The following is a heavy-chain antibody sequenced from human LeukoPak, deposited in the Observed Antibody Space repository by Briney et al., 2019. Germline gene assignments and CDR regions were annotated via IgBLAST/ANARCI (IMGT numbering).Heavy chain of an antibody. V-gene: IGHV3-66*01. CDR1: GFTVSSNY. Sequence: GSLILSCAASGFTVSSNYMSWVRQAPGKGLEWVSVIYSGGSTYYADSVKGRFTISRDNSKNTLYLQMNSLRAEDTAVYYCARDSGSLSAFDIWGQGTMVTVSS. CDR2: IYSGGST. CDR3: ARDSGSLSAFDI. D-gene: IGHD1-26*01. J-gene: IGHJ3*02.